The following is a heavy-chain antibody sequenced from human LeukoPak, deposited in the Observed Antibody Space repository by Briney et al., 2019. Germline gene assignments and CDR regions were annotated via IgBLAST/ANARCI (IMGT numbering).Heavy chain of an antibody. D-gene: IGHD3-10*01. Sequence: GASVKVSCKASGYTFTSYGISWVRQAPGQGLEWMGWISAYNGNTNYAQKLQGRVTMTTDTSTSTAYMELRSLRSDDTAVYYCARDMRITMVRGAGEFDYWGQGTLVTVSS. CDR1: GYTFTSYG. V-gene: IGHV1-18*01. J-gene: IGHJ4*02. CDR2: ISAYNGNT. CDR3: ARDMRITMVRGAGEFDY.